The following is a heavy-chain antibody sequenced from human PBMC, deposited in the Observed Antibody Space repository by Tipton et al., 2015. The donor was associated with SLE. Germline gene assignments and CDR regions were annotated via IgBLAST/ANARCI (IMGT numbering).Heavy chain of an antibody. J-gene: IGHJ6*02. Sequence: SLRLSCAASGFTFSSYWMHWVRQAPGKGLVWVSRINSDGSSTSYADSVKGRFTISRDNAKNTLYLQMNSLRAEDTAVYYCARGREYDFWSGYLYYYYGMDVWGQGTTVTVSS. CDR1: GFTFSSYW. D-gene: IGHD3-3*01. V-gene: IGHV3-74*01. CDR2: INSDGSST. CDR3: ARGREYDFWSGYLYYYYGMDV.